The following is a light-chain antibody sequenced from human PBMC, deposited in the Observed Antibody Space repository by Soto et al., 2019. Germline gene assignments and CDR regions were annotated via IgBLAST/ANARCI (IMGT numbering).Light chain of an antibody. V-gene: IGKV1-9*01. CDR3: QQVNVYPST. J-gene: IGKJ4*01. CDR2: DAS. CDR1: QGISSY. Sequence: IQLTQSPSSLSASVGDRVTITCRASQGISSYLGWYQQKPGKAPNLLIYDASTLHSGVPSRFSGGGSGTDFTLTISSLQPEDFATYYCQQVNVYPSTFGGGTKVESK.